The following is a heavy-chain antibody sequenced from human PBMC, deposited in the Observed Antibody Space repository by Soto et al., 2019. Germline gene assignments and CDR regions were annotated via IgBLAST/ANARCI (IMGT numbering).Heavy chain of an antibody. V-gene: IGHV4-34*01. J-gene: IGHJ5*02. D-gene: IGHD3-22*01. Sequence: SETLSLTCAVYGGSFSGYYWSWIRQPPGKGLEWIGEINHSGSTNYNPSLKSRVTISVDTSKNQFSLKLSSVTAADTAVYYCARGARVKGQLVLNYYDRTFDPWGQGTLVTVSS. CDR3: ARGARVKGQLVLNYYDRTFDP. CDR1: GGSFSGYY. CDR2: INHSGST.